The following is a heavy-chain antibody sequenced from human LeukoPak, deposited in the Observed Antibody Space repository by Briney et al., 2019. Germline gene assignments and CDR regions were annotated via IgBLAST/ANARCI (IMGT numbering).Heavy chain of an antibody. V-gene: IGHV1-8*01. CDR1: GYTFTSYD. Sequence: ASVKVFCRASGYTFTSYDINWVRQATGQGLEGMGWMNSNSGNTGYAQKFQGRVTMTRNNSISTAYMQLSSLRSEDTAVYYCARGPMFWSGYFQGDYYYGMDVWGQGTTVTVSS. D-gene: IGHD3-3*01. CDR2: MNSNSGNT. CDR3: ARGPMFWSGYFQGDYYYGMDV. J-gene: IGHJ6*02.